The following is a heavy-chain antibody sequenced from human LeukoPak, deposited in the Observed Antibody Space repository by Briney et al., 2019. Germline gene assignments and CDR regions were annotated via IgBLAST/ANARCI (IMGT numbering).Heavy chain of an antibody. CDR2: INSDESNT. J-gene: IGHJ4*02. V-gene: IGHV3-74*01. CDR1: GFTFSSYW. Sequence: GGSLRLSCAVSGFTFSSYWMHWVRQAPGKGLVWVSRINSDESNTSYADSVKGRFTISRDNAKNTLYLQMNSLRAEDTAVYYCAVSVGTAVAGTTPFDYWGQGTLVTVSS. D-gene: IGHD6-19*01. CDR3: AVSVGTAVAGTTPFDY.